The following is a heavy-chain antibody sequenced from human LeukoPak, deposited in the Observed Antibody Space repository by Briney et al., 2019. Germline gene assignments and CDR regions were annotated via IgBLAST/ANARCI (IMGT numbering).Heavy chain of an antibody. CDR2: IHYSGSA. CDR1: GGSISSYY. CDR3: VRHSSGFDP. J-gene: IGHJ5*02. Sequence: PSETLSLTCIVSGGSISSYYWSWIRQPQGKGPEWIGYIHYSGSANYNPSLRSRVTMSVDTSKNQFSLKLTSVTAADTALYYCVRHSSGFDPWGQGILITVSS. V-gene: IGHV4-59*08.